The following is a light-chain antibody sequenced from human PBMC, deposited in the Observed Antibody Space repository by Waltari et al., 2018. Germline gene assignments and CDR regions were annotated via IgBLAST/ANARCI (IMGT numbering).Light chain of an antibody. CDR1: QSVSNTY. CDR2: GAS. Sequence: IVLTQSPGTLSLSPGERATLSCRASQSVSNTYLAWYQRKPGPAPRLLLYGASSRATGIPDRFSGSGSGTEFTLTINALEPEDSAVYFCQQYNYSPLTFGGGTRVEIK. J-gene: IGKJ4*01. V-gene: IGKV3-20*01. CDR3: QQYNYSPLT.